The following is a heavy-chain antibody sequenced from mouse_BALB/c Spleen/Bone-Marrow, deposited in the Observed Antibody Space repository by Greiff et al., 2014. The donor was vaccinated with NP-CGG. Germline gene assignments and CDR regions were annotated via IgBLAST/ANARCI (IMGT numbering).Heavy chain of an antibody. Sequence: VQVVESGAELVRPGASVKLSCKALGYTFTDYEIHWVKQTPVHGLEWIGGIHPGTGGTAYNQKFKGKATLTADKYSSTAYMELSSRTSEDSAVHYCTRWLRLFWGQGTLVTVSA. J-gene: IGHJ3*01. V-gene: IGHV1-15*01. CDR1: GYTFTDYE. CDR2: IHPGTGGT. CDR3: TRWLRLF. D-gene: IGHD1-2*01.